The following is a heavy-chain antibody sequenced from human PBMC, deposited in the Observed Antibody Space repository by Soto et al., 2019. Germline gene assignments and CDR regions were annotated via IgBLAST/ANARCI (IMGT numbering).Heavy chain of an antibody. CDR2: IKQDGSEK. J-gene: IGHJ3*02. D-gene: IGHD2-15*01. Sequence: EVQLVESEGGLVQPGGSLRLSCAASGFTFSSYYMSWVRQPPGKGLEWVANIKQDGSEKYYVDSVKGRFTISRDNAKNSLYLQMNSLRAEDTAVYYCARDVYSAGFDIWGQGTMVTVSS. CDR1: GFTFSSYY. CDR3: ARDVYSAGFDI. V-gene: IGHV3-7*01.